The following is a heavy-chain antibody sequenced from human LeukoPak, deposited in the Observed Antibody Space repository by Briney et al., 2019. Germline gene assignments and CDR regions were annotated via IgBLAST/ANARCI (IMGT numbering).Heavy chain of an antibody. D-gene: IGHD3-10*01. CDR1: GFTFSNYW. Sequence: PGGSLRLSCAASGFTFSNYWMSWVRQAPGKGLEWVANIKEDGSEKYYVDSVKGRFTLSRGNAKNSLSLQVNSLSAEDTAVYYCARDGAMVRGVTIFDYWGQGTLVTVSS. CDR2: IKEDGSEK. V-gene: IGHV3-7*01. CDR3: ARDGAMVRGVTIFDY. J-gene: IGHJ4*02.